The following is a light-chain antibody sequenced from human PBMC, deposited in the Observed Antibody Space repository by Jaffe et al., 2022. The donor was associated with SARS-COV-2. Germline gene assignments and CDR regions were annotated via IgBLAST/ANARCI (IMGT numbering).Light chain of an antibody. Sequence: DIQMTQSPSSLSASVGDRVTITCQASQDISNYLNWYQQRPGKAPKLLIYDASNLETGVPSRFSGSGSGTDFTFTISSLQPEDIATYYCQQYDSLPFTFGPGTKVDFK. J-gene: IGKJ3*01. CDR2: DAS. V-gene: IGKV1-33*01. CDR1: QDISNY. CDR3: QQYDSLPFT.